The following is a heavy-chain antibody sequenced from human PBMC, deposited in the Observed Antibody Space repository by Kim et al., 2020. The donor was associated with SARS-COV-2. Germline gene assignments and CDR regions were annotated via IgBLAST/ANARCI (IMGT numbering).Heavy chain of an antibody. CDR3: ARAGYDFVWGSYPKEFDY. CDR1: GGSISYYY. CDR2: IYDSGGT. V-gene: IGHV4-59*01. Sequence: SETLSLTCTVSGGSISYYYWSWIRQPPGKGLEWIGYIYDSGGTNYNPSLQSRVTISVDTSKNQFSLKLSSVTAADTAVYYCARAGYDFVWGSYPKEFDYWGQGTLVTVSS. J-gene: IGHJ4*02. D-gene: IGHD3-16*01.